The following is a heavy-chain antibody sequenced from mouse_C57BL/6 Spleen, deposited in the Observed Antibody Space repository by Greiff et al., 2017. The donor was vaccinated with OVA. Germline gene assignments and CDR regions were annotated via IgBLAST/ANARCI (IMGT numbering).Heavy chain of an antibody. CDR2: ISSGGSYT. CDR3: ARNPGRDYFDY. Sequence: EVQRVESGGDLVKPGGSLKLSCAASGFTFSSYGMSWVRQTPDKRLEWVATISSGGSYTYYPDSVKGRFTISRDNAKNTLYLQMSSLKSEDTAMYYCARNPGRDYFDYWGQGTTLTVSS. CDR1: GFTFSSYG. J-gene: IGHJ2*01. V-gene: IGHV5-6*01.